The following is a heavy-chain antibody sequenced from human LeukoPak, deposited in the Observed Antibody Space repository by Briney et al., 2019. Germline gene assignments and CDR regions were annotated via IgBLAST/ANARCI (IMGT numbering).Heavy chain of an antibody. CDR2: IYYSGST. J-gene: IGHJ5*02. CDR1: GGSISSSSYY. V-gene: IGHV4-39*07. CDR3: ARCRANWTYRWFDP. Sequence: PSETLSLTCTVSGGSISSSSYYWGWIRQPPGKGLEWIGSIYYSGSTYYNPSLKSRVTISVDTSKNQFSLKLSSVTAADTAVYYCARCRANWTYRWFDPWGQGTLVTVSS. D-gene: IGHD1-7*01.